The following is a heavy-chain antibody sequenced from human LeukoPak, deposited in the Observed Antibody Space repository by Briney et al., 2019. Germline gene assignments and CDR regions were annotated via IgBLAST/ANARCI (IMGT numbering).Heavy chain of an antibody. CDR1: GFTSSAFW. D-gene: IGHD6-19*01. V-gene: IGHV3-7*01. CDR3: AGGRGSGWYY. J-gene: IGHJ4*01. Sequence: PGGSLRLSCVASGFTSSAFWMSWVRRPPGKGLEWVANIKKDGSEKEYVDSVKGRFSIFRDNAKNSVYLQMNSLRAKDTAVYYCAGGRGSGWYYWGHGTLVTVSS. CDR2: IKKDGSEK.